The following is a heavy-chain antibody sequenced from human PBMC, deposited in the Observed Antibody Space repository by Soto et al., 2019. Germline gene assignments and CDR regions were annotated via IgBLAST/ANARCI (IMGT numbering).Heavy chain of an antibody. CDR1: GFTFSSYA. V-gene: IGHV3-23*01. D-gene: IGHD3-3*01. J-gene: IGHJ4*02. CDR2: ITGSAGSR. Sequence: EVQLLESGGGLVQPGGSLRLSCAASGFTFSSYAMSWVRQAPGKGLEWVSSITGSAGSRYYADSVKGRFTISTDNTKNSLYLKMNSLRAMDTVVYHCGKDRNMWTRFDLGYWGQGTLVTVP. CDR3: GKDRNMWTRFDLGY.